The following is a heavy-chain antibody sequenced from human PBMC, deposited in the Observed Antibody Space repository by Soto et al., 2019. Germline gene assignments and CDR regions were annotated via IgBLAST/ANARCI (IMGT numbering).Heavy chain of an antibody. D-gene: IGHD3-10*01. CDR1: GFTFSSYA. Sequence: QVQLVESGGGVVQPGRSLRLSCAASGFTFSSYAMHWVRQAPGKGLEWVAVISYDGSNKYYADSVKGRFTISRDNYKNTLYLQMNSLRAEDTAVYYCARDQYYGSGSYSAYYGMDVWGQGTTVTVSS. V-gene: IGHV3-30-3*01. CDR3: ARDQYYGSGSYSAYYGMDV. CDR2: ISYDGSNK. J-gene: IGHJ6*02.